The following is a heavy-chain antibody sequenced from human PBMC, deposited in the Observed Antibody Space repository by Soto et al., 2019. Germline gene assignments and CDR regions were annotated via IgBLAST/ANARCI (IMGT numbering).Heavy chain of an antibody. CDR1: GGSFSGYY. J-gene: IGHJ5*02. CDR3: AREGEDTATRSWFDP. CDR2: INHSGST. V-gene: IGHV4-34*01. D-gene: IGHD5-18*01. Sequence: SETLSLTCAVYGGSFSGYYWSWIRQPPGKGLEWIGEINHSGSTNYNPSLKSRVTISVDTSKNQFSLKLSSVTAADTAVYYCAREGEDTATRSWFDPWGQGTLVTVS.